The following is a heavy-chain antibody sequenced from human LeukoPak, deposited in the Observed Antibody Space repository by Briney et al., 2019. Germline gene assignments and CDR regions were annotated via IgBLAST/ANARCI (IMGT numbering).Heavy chain of an antibody. CDR3: ARGRECRYYGSGSYCTRRGLDH. J-gene: IGHJ4*02. CDR1: GFTFSSYS. Sequence: GGSLRLSCAASGFTFSSYSMNWVRQAPGKGLEWVSSITSSGRYIYYADSVEGRFTISRDNSENSLYLQMDSLTAADTAVYYCARGRECRYYGSGSYCTRRGLDHWGQGTLVIVSS. D-gene: IGHD3-10*01. V-gene: IGHV3-21*01. CDR2: ITSSGRYI.